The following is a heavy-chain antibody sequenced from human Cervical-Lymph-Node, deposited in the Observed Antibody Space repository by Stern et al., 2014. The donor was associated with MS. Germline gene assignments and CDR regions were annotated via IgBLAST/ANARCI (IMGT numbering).Heavy chain of an antibody. D-gene: IGHD6-13*01. J-gene: IGHJ4*02. Sequence: VQLVQSGAEVKEPGASVKVSCKASGYTLSDYYLHWVRHAPGQGLEGLGWFRPKSGGPNFAQKFQGRVTMTSDTSIATAYMELTRLRSDDTAVYYCARRVAAAGTHYYGFFGHWGQGTLVTVSS. CDR1: GYTLSDYY. CDR2: FRPKSGGP. V-gene: IGHV1-2*02. CDR3: ARRVAAAGTHYYGFFGH.